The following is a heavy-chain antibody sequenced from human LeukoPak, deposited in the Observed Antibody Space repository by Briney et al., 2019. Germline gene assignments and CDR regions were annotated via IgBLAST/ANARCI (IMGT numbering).Heavy chain of an antibody. J-gene: IGHJ4*02. CDR1: GFTFSSYS. CDR2: ISSSSSYI. Sequence: GGSLRLSCAASGFTFSSYSMNWVRQAPGKGLERVSSISSSSSYIYYADSVKGRFTISRDNAKNSLYLQMNSLRAEDTAVYYCARDFTQWLVDPELDYWGQGTLVTVSS. V-gene: IGHV3-21*01. CDR3: ARDFTQWLVDPELDY. D-gene: IGHD6-19*01.